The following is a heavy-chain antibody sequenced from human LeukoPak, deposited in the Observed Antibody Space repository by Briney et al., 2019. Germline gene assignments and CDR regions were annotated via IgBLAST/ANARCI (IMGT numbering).Heavy chain of an antibody. CDR3: AKDADDYGDFYYYFDY. CDR1: GFTFGDYA. J-gene: IGHJ4*02. V-gene: IGHV3-23*01. Sequence: PGGSLRLSCTASGFTFGDYAMSWVRQAPGKGLEWVSAISGSGGRTDYADSVKGRFTISRDNSKNTLYLQMNSLRAEDTALYYCAKDADDYGDFYYYFDYWGQGTLVTVSS. CDR2: ISGSGGRT. D-gene: IGHD4-17*01.